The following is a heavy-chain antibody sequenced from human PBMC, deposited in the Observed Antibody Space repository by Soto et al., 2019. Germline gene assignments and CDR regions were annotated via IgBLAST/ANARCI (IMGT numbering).Heavy chain of an antibody. J-gene: IGHJ6*02. Sequence: QVQLVQSGAEVQKPGSSVKVSCKASGGTFSSYAISWVRQAPGQGLEWMGGIIPIFGTANYAQKFQGRVTITADESTSTAYMELSSLRSEDTAVYYCATETVTTQTTYYYYYGMDVWGQGTTVTVSS. CDR1: GGTFSSYA. V-gene: IGHV1-69*01. CDR2: IIPIFGTA. D-gene: IGHD4-17*01. CDR3: ATETVTTQTTYYYYYGMDV.